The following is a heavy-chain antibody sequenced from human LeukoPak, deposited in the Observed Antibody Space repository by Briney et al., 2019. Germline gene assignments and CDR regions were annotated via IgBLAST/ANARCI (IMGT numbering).Heavy chain of an antibody. D-gene: IGHD6-19*01. CDR3: SRDPSNTSGWYIWFDF. Sequence: ASVKVSCKASGYTFKNYGISWARQAPGQGLEWMGWISTYNGDTKHAQKVQGRLTLTADASTSTAYMELRGLRSDDSAVYYGSRDPSNTSGWYIWFDFWGQGTLVTVSS. J-gene: IGHJ5*01. V-gene: IGHV1-18*04. CDR1: GYTFKNYG. CDR2: ISTYNGDT.